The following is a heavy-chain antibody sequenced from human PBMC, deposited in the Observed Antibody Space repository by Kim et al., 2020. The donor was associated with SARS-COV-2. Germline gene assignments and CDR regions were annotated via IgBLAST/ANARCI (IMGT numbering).Heavy chain of an antibody. CDR1: GFTFSSYS. CDR3: ARDAGREDLDCSSTSCYGYFDY. D-gene: IGHD2-2*01. J-gene: IGHJ4*02. Sequence: GGSLRLSCAASGFTFSSYSMNWVRQAPGKGLEWVSYISSSSSTIYYADSVKGRFTISRDNAKNSLYLQMNSLRDEDTAVYYCARDAGREDLDCSSTSCYGYFDYWGQGTLVTVSS. CDR2: ISSSSSTI. V-gene: IGHV3-48*02.